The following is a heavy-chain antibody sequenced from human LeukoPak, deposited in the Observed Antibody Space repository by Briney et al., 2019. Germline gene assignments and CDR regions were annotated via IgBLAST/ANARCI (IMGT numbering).Heavy chain of an antibody. Sequence: SVKVSCKASGGTFSSYTISWVRQAPGQGLEWMGRIIPILGIANYAQKFQGRVTITADKSTSTAYMELSSLRSEDTAVYYCAKDWGIYTRRYLNWFDPWGQGTLVTVSS. CDR1: GGTFSSYT. D-gene: IGHD2-2*02. V-gene: IGHV1-69*04. CDR3: AKDWGIYTRRYLNWFDP. J-gene: IGHJ5*02. CDR2: IIPILGIA.